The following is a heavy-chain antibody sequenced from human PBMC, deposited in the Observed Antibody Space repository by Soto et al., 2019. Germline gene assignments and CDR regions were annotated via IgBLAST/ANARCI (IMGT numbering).Heavy chain of an antibody. V-gene: IGHV3-23*01. D-gene: IGHD6-6*01. Sequence: GGSLRLSCAASGFTFSSYAMSWVRQAPGKGLQWVSGISGSGFSTYYVDSVKGRFSISRDNSKNTLYLQMDSLRAEDTAVYYCAKKSGFSSKYTDYWGQGALVTVSS. CDR3: AKKSGFSSKYTDY. CDR2: ISGSGFST. CDR1: GFTFSSYA. J-gene: IGHJ4*02.